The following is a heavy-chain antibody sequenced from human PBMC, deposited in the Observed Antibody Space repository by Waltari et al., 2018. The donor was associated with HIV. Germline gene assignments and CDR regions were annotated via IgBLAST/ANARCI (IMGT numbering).Heavy chain of an antibody. CDR2: INNRRGDT. V-gene: IGHV3-21*05. CDR1: GFSLSDHS. D-gene: IGHD3-3*01. J-gene: IGHJ6*02. Sequence: DVKVVESGGALVKPGGSLRLSCETSGFSLSDHSINWVRQAPGKGLKWIDYINNRRGDTFYADSVKCRFTISRDSAKDSIYLQMNSLRGEDTAVYYCARDPSYFDFWSGYSDVWGQGTTVTVSS. CDR3: ARDPSYFDFWSGYSDV.